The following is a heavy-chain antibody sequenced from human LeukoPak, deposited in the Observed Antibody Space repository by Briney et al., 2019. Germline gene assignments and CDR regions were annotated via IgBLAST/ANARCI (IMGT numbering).Heavy chain of an antibody. CDR2: IYTIGNT. J-gene: IGHJ3*02. CDR1: GGSISSGSYY. Sequence: PSETLSLTCNVSGGSISSGSYYWSWIRQPAGKGLEWIGRIYTIGNTNYNPSLKGRVTISIDTSKNHFSLKLNSVTAADTAVYYCARTEGDDAFDIWGHGTMVTVSS. D-gene: IGHD3-10*01. V-gene: IGHV4-61*02. CDR3: ARTEGDDAFDI.